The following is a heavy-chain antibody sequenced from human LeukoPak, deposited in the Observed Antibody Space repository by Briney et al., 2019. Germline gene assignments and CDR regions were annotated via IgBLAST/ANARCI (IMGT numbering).Heavy chain of an antibody. CDR2: TSYDEVNK. V-gene: IGHV3-30-3*01. CDR1: GFTFSNSA. CDR3: ARDYKWGQALDY. Sequence: PGGSLRLSCTAPGFTFSNSAMHWVRQAPGKGLEWVAVTSYDEVNKYYADSVKGRFTISRDNSKNTLYLQMNSLRAEDTAVYYCARDYKWGQALDYWGQGILVTVSS. D-gene: IGHD1-1*01. J-gene: IGHJ4*02.